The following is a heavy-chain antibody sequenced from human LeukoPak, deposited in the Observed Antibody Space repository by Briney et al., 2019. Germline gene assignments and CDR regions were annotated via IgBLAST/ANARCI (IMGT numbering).Heavy chain of an antibody. CDR1: GGSFGNYY. J-gene: IGHJ3*02. V-gene: IGHV4-59*01. CDR2: IYDSGTT. CDR3: ARDFSAAFDI. D-gene: IGHD2/OR15-2a*01. Sequence: SETLSLTCTVSGGSFGNYYWSWIRQPPGKGLEWIGYIYDSGTTNYNPSLKSRVTIAVDTSKNQFSLKLSSVTAADTAVYYCARDFSAAFDIWGQGTMVTVSS.